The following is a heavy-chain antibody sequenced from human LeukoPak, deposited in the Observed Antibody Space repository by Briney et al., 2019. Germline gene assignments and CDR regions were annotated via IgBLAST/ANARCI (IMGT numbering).Heavy chain of an antibody. D-gene: IGHD1-26*01. Sequence: ASVKVSCKASGYTFTSYGISWVRQAPGQGLEWMGWISAYNGNTNYAQKLQGRVTMTTGASTSTAYMELRSLRSDDTAVYYCARVGATTPGGAFDIWGQGTMVTVSS. CDR3: ARVGATTPGGAFDI. J-gene: IGHJ3*02. CDR1: GYTFTSYG. V-gene: IGHV1-18*01. CDR2: ISAYNGNT.